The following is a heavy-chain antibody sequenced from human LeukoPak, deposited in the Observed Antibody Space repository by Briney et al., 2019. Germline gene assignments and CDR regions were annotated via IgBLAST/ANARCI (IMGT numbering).Heavy chain of an antibody. V-gene: IGHV1-18*01. Sequence: ASVKVSCKTSGYSFTNYGITWVRQAPGQGLEWMGWISAYNGNTNYAQKLQGRVTMTTDTSTSTAYMELRSLRSDDTAVYYCARDGSGSYYKSKYYYYYYMDVWGKGTTVTISS. CDR1: GYSFTNYG. CDR2: ISAYNGNT. J-gene: IGHJ6*03. CDR3: ARDGSGSYYKSKYYYYYYMDV. D-gene: IGHD3-10*01.